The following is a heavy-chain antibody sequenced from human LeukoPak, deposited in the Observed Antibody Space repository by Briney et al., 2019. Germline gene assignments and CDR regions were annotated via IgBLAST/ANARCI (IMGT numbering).Heavy chain of an antibody. V-gene: IGHV4-59*01. CDR1: GGSISSYY. J-gene: IGHJ3*02. D-gene: IGHD4-23*01. Sequence: PSETLSLTCTVSGGSISSYYWSWIRQPPGKGLEWIGYIYYSGGTNYNPSLKSRVTISVDTSKNQFSLKLSSVTAADTAVYYCARVKEGFDIWGQGTIVTVSS. CDR2: IYYSGGT. CDR3: ARVKEGFDI.